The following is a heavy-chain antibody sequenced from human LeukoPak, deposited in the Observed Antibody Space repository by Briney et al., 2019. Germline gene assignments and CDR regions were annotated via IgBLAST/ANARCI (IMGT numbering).Heavy chain of an antibody. J-gene: IGHJ4*02. CDR1: GGSFSGYY. V-gene: IGHV4-34*01. CDR3: AREGGPYRPLDY. Sequence: PSETLSLTCAVYGGSFSGYYWSWVRQPPGKGLEWIGEVNLQGSTNYNPSLKGRVAISVDTSENHISLQLTSVTAADTAVYYCAREGGPYRPLDYSGQGTLVTVSS. CDR2: VNLQGST.